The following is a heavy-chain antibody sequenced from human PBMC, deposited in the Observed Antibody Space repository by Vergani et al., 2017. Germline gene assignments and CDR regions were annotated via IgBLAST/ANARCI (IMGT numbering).Heavy chain of an antibody. D-gene: IGHD3-3*01. V-gene: IGHV3-48*01. Sequence: EVQLVESGGGLVQPGGSLRLSCAASGFTFSSYSMNWVRQAPGKGLEWVSYISSSSSTIYYADSVKGRFTISRDNAKNSLYLQMNSLRAEDTAVYYCARDNEGYDFWSGYGNYWGQGTLVTVSS. CDR2: ISSSSSTI. CDR1: GFTFSSYS. J-gene: IGHJ4*02. CDR3: ARDNEGYDFWSGYGNY.